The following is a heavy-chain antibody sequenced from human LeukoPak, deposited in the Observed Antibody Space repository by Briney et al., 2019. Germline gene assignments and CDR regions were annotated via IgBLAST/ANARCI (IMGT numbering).Heavy chain of an antibody. J-gene: IGHJ4*02. V-gene: IGHV1-24*01. CDR3: ATDGGYYYGSGSYRLDY. CDR2: FDPEDGET. Sequence: ASVKVSCKVSGYTLTELSMHWVLQAPGKGLEWMGGFDPEDGETIYAQKFQGRVTMTEDTSTDTAYMELSSLRSEDTAVYYCATDGGYYYGSGSYRLDYWGQGTLVTVSS. CDR1: GYTLTELS. D-gene: IGHD3-10*01.